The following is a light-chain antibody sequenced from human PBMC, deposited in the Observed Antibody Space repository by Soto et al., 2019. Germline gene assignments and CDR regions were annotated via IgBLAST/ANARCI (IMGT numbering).Light chain of an antibody. CDR2: EVT. J-gene: IGLJ3*02. V-gene: IGLV2-18*02. CDR1: SSDVGSYNR. CDR3: TSYTSSRTGV. Sequence: QSALTQPPPVSGSPGQSVTISCTGTSSDVGSYNRVSWYQQPPGTAPKLMIYEVTNRPSGVPNRFSASKSGNTASLTISGLQAEDEADYYCTSYTSSRTGVFGGGTKLTVL.